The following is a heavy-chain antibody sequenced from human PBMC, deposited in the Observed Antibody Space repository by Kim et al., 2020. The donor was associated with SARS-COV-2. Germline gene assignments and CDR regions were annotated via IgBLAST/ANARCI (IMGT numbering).Heavy chain of an antibody. V-gene: IGHV4-59*13. CDR3: ARVYGSGYFDY. Sequence: SETLSLTCTVSGGSISSYYWSWIRQPPGKGLEWIGYIYYSGSTNYNPSLKSRVTISVDTSKNQFSLKLSSVTAADTAVYYCARVYGSGYFDYWDQGTLVT. CDR1: GGSISSYY. D-gene: IGHD3-10*01. CDR2: IYYSGST. J-gene: IGHJ4*02.